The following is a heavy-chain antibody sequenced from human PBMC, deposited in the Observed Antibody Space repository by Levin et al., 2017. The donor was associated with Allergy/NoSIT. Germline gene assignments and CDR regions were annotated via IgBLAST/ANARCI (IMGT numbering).Heavy chain of an antibody. J-gene: IGHJ6*03. D-gene: IGHD1-1*01. Sequence: PGESLKISCQGSGYSFTSYWIGWVRQMPGKGLEWMGIIYPGDSDTRYSPSFQGQVTIPADKSISTAYLQRSSLTASDTANYYCARRGTRDYYYYMDVWGKGTTVTVSS. V-gene: IGHV5-51*01. CDR3: ARRGTRDYYYYMDV. CDR2: IYPGDSDT. CDR1: GYSFTSYW.